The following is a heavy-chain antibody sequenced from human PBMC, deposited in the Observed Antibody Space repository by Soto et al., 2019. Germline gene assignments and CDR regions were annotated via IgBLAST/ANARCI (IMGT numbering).Heavy chain of an antibody. Sequence: QVQLVQSGAGVKKPGSSVKVSCKASGGTFSTSAISWVRQAPGQGLEWVGGIMPVFATPDYAQNFQGTVTITAEESTTTAYLELTSLRTDDTAVYYCARDKDRQQLGGNYYYTLDVWGEGTAITVSS. V-gene: IGHV1-69*12. J-gene: IGHJ6*02. CDR2: IMPVFATP. CDR3: ARDKDRQQLGGNYYYTLDV. CDR1: GGTFSTSA. D-gene: IGHD3-3*02.